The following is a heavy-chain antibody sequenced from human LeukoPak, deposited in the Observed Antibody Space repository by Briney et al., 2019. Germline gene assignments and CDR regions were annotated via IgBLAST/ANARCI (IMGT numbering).Heavy chain of an antibody. J-gene: IGHJ6*02. CDR3: ARADSKGRLGGMDV. CDR2: INHSGST. Sequence: SETLSLTCAVYGGSFSGYYWSWIRQPPGKGLEWIGEINHSGSTNYNPSLKSRVTISVDTSKNRFSLKLSSVTAADTAVYYRARADSKGRLGGMDVWGQGTTVTVSS. D-gene: IGHD4-11*01. V-gene: IGHV4-34*01. CDR1: GGSFSGYY.